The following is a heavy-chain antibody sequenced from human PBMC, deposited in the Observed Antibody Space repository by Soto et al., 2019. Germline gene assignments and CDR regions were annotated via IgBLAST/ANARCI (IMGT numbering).Heavy chain of an antibody. V-gene: IGHV3-33*01. CDR3: VRRQMSLPTLGAASAIGAMDV. CDR1: GFTFNNYG. J-gene: IGHJ6*02. D-gene: IGHD6-13*01. CDR2: IWNDGNGY. Sequence: QVQLVESGGGVVQPGRSLRLSCAASGFTFNNYGMHWVRQAPGKGLEWVAVIWNDGNGYYYANSVKGRFTISRDISNNRLFLQMSGLRAEDTAVYYCVRRQMSLPTLGAASAIGAMDVWGQGTTVTVSS.